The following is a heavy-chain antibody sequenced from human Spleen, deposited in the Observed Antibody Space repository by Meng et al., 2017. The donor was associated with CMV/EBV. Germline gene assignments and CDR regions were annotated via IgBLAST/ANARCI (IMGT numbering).Heavy chain of an antibody. J-gene: IGHJ4*02. D-gene: IGHD6-19*01. V-gene: IGHV3-53*01. CDR2: ITPGVRT. CDR3: AKDHVAVTGIGPLFDS. Sequence: ESLKISCAASGFTFSNIWMSWVRQAPGKGLEWVSTITPGVRTHYADSVKGRFTISRDISKDLLYLEMHSLRAEDTAVYYCAKDHVAVTGIGPLFDSWGQGTLVTVSS. CDR1: GFTFSNIW.